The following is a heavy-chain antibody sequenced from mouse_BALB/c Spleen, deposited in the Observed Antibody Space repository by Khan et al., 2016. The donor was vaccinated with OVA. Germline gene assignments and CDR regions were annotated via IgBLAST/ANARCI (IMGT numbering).Heavy chain of an antibody. CDR3: APVGSYCVSFVY. J-gene: IGHJ3*01. Sequence: IQLVQSGPEVVKPGASVKMSCKASGYTFTSYVMHWVKQKPGQGLEWIGYIYPFNDATKFNEKFNGKATLTSDKSSSTAYMELSSLTSEDSAVYYCAPVGSYCVSFVYWGQGTLVTVSA. V-gene: IGHV1S136*01. CDR2: IYPFNDAT. CDR1: GYTFTSYV. D-gene: IGHD2-12*01.